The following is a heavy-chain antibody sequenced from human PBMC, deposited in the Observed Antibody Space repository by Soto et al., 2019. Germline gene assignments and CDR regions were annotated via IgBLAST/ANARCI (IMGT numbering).Heavy chain of an antibody. D-gene: IGHD3-10*01. CDR1: RGSSSSYY. Sequence: SQPQPVTCTVARGSSSSYYWSWIRQPPGKGLEWIGYIYYSGSTNYNPSLKSRVTISVDRSKNQFSLKLSSVTDADTAVYYCARVPGPSGQGTLVSGSS. CDR3: ARVPGP. V-gene: IGHV4-59*12. CDR2: IYYSGST. J-gene: IGHJ5*02.